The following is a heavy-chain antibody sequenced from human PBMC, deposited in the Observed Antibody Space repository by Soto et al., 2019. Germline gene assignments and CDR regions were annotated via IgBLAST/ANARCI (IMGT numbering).Heavy chain of an antibody. D-gene: IGHD1-26*01. V-gene: IGHV3-21*01. J-gene: IGHJ6*02. CDR3: ARGVGWEVSPRYYGLDV. Sequence: GGSLRLSCAASGVTFSSDSMNWGRQGPGKGLEWVSFSSSSRSWIYNADSVKGSFTIFRDNPKNSLYLQMDSLRADDTAVYFCARGVGWEVSPRYYGLDVWGQGTTVTVSS. CDR2: SSSSRSWI. CDR1: GVTFSSDS.